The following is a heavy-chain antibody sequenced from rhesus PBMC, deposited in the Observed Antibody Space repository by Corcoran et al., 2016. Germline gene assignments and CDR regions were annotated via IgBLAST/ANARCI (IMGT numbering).Heavy chain of an antibody. CDR3: TRAYSNYHFDY. D-gene: IGHD4-23*01. CDR1: GFTFSDYY. Sequence: EVQLVESGGGLVQPGGSLRLSCAASGFTFSDYYMSWVRQAPGKGLEWVSSISSASSNIYYADSVKGRFTISRDNAKNSLSLQMNSLKTEDTAVYYCTRAYSNYHFDYWGQGVLVTVSS. CDR2: ISSASSNI. J-gene: IGHJ4*01. V-gene: IGHV3S4*01.